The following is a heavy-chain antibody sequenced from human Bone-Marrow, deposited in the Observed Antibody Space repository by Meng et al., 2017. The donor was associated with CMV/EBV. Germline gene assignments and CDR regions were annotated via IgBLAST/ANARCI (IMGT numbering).Heavy chain of an antibody. CDR2: MNPNSGNT. V-gene: IGHV1-8*01. CDR3: TRDVTVTSYYFDY. Sequence: ASVKVSCKASGYTFTSYDINWVRQATGQGLEWMGWMNPNSGNTGYAQKFQGRVTMTRNTSISTAYMELSSLRSDDTAVYFCTRDVTVTSYYFDYWGQGTLVTVSS. CDR1: GYTFTSYD. D-gene: IGHD4-17*01. J-gene: IGHJ4*02.